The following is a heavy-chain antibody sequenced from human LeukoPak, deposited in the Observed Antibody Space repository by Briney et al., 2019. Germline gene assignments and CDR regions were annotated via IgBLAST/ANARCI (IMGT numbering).Heavy chain of an antibody. Sequence: SETLSLTCTFSGGSVSSYYWSWIRQPAGKGLEWIGRIYTSGSTNYNPSLKSRVTISVDTSKNQFSLQLNSVTPEDTAVYYCASGIQGSSSRYSAWGQGTLVTVSS. J-gene: IGHJ5*02. CDR3: ASGIQGSSSRYSA. CDR1: GGSVSSYY. CDR2: IYTSGST. V-gene: IGHV4-4*07. D-gene: IGHD6-13*01.